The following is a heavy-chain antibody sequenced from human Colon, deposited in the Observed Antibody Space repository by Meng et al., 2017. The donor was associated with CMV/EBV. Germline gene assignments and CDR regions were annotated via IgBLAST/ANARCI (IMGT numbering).Heavy chain of an antibody. Sequence: QVQLQQWGPGLLKPSETLSLTCAVYGGSFSCYYWSWIRQPPGKGLEWIGEINHSGSTNYNPSLKSRVTISVDTSKNQFSLKLSSVTAAETAVYYCARGLYGSGRHQIDYWGQGTLVTVSS. D-gene: IGHD3-10*01. J-gene: IGHJ4*02. CDR2: INHSGST. CDR3: ARGLYGSGRHQIDY. CDR1: GGSFSCYY. V-gene: IGHV4-34*01.